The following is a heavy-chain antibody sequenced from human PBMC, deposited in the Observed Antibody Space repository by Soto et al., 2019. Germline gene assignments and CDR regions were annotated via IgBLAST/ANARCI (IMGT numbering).Heavy chain of an antibody. CDR3: ARDAVVVPAAIPAGMDV. Sequence: ASVKVSCRASGYTFTSYAMHWVRQAPGQRLERMGWINAGNGNTKYSQKFQGRVTITGDTSASTAYMELSSLRSKDTDVYYCARDAVVVPAAIPAGMDVWGQGTTVTVSS. CDR2: INAGNGNT. D-gene: IGHD2-2*02. CDR1: GYTFTSYA. V-gene: IGHV1-3*01. J-gene: IGHJ6*02.